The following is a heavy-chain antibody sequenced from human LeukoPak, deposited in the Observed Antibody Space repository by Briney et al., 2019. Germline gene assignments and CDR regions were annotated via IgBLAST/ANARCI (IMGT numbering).Heavy chain of an antibody. V-gene: IGHV3-23*01. CDR3: AKAPGPYYYYGMDV. CDR2: ISGSGGST. Sequence: GGSLRLSCAASGFTFSNFAMSWVRQAPGKGLEWVSVISGSGGSTYYADSVKGGFTISRDNSKNTLYLQMNSLRAEDTAVYYCAKAPGPYYYYGMDVWGQGTTVTVSS. J-gene: IGHJ6*02. CDR1: GFTFSNFA.